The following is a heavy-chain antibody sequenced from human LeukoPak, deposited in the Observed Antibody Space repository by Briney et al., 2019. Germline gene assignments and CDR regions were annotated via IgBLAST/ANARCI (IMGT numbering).Heavy chain of an antibody. V-gene: IGHV1-3*03. CDR2: INAGNGNT. J-gene: IGHJ4*02. CDR3: ARVGNYDFWSGYKPHFDY. Sequence: ASVKVSCKASGYTFTSYAMHRVRQAPGQRLEWMGWINAGNGNTKYSQEFQGRVTITRDTSASTAYMELSSLRSEDMAVYYCARVGNYDFWSGYKPHFDYWGQGTLVTVSS. D-gene: IGHD3-3*01. CDR1: GYTFTSYA.